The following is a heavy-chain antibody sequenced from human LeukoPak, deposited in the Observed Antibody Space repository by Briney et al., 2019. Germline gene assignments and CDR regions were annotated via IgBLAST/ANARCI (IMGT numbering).Heavy chain of an antibody. V-gene: IGHV3-23*01. D-gene: IGHD2-15*01. CDR2: ISGSGGST. Sequence: GGSLRLSCAASGFPLSSYAMSWVRQGPGKGLEWVSAISGSGGSTYYADSVKGRFTISRDNSKNTLYLQMNSLRAEDTAVYYCAKDGCYSCYYFDYWGQGTLVTVSS. CDR1: GFPLSSYA. J-gene: IGHJ4*02. CDR3: AKDGCYSCYYFDY.